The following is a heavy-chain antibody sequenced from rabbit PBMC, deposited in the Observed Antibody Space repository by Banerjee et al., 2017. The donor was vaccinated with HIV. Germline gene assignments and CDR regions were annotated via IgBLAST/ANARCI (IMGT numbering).Heavy chain of an antibody. CDR3: VRGSISGTDYNL. Sequence: QSLEESGGDLVKPGASLTLTCAAYGFSFSSGYYMCWVRQAPGKGLEWIGCINTVIGSAYFASWAKGRFTISKTSSTTVTLQMTSLTAADTATYFCVRGSISGTDYNLWGPGTLVTVS. D-gene: IGHD1-1*01. CDR2: INTVIGSA. CDR1: GFSFSSGYY. V-gene: IGHV1S40*01. J-gene: IGHJ6*01.